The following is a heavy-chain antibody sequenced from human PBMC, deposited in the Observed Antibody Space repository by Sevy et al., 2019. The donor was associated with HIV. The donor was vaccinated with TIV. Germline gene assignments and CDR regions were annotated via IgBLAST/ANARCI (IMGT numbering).Heavy chain of an antibody. D-gene: IGHD2-2*01. Sequence: GGSLKLSCEASGFTFSTYDMNWVRQAPGKGLEWISFISRSRNYIYYADSVKGRFTISRDNANNSLHLQMNSLRVEDTAVYYCGGDKRVCSSAACYEREGFDYWGQGTLVTVSS. CDR2: ISRSRNYI. CDR3: GGDKRVCSSAACYEREGFDY. V-gene: IGHV3-21*05. CDR1: GFTFSTYD. J-gene: IGHJ4*02.